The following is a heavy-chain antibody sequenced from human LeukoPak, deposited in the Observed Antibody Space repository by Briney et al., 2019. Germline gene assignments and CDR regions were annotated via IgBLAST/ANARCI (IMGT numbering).Heavy chain of an antibody. CDR3: ARVRTTVTTFYFQH. Sequence: GGSLRLSCAASGFTVSSNYMSWVRQAPGKGLEWVSVIYSGGSTYYADSVKGRFTISGDNSKNTLYLQMNSLRAEDTAVYYCARVRTTVTTFYFQHWGQGTLVTVSS. J-gene: IGHJ1*01. CDR1: GFTVSSNY. CDR2: IYSGGST. D-gene: IGHD4-17*01. V-gene: IGHV3-66*02.